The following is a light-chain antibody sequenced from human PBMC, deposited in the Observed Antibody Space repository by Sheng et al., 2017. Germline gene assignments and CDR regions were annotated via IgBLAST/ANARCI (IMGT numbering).Light chain of an antibody. CDR1: SSDVGDYNY. CDR2: DVS. V-gene: IGLV2-14*01. Sequence: QSALTQPASVSGSPGQSITISCTGTSSDVGDYNYVSWYQQHPGKAPKLMIYDVSNRPSGVSNRFSGSKSGNTASLTISGLQAEDEADYYCSSYTSRNRRFGGGTKLTVL. J-gene: IGLJ2*01. CDR3: SSYTSRNRR.